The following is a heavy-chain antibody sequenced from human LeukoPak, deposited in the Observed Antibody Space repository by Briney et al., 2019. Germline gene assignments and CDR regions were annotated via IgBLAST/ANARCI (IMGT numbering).Heavy chain of an antibody. V-gene: IGHV1-2*02. CDR3: ARACHLLRGVSPFGD. CDR2: ITPKSGAT. J-gene: IGHJ4*02. D-gene: IGHD3-10*01. Sequence: ASVKVSCKASGYTFTDYYIHWVRQAPGQGLEWMGWITPKSGATIYAQTFKGRVSMTSDTSVSTAYMELNSLRSDDTAVYYCARACHLLRGVSPFGDWGQGTLVSVPP. CDR1: GYTFTDYY.